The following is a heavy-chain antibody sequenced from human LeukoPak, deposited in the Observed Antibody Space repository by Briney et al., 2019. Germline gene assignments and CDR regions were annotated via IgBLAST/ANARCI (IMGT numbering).Heavy chain of an antibody. V-gene: IGHV4-39*07. CDR3: ARAVSGGSGSYYYYYYYMDV. CDR2: IYYSGST. D-gene: IGHD3-10*01. Sequence: PSETLSLTCTVSGGSIRSSSYYWGWIRQPPGKGLEWIGSIYYSGSTYYNPSLKSRVTISVDTSKNQFSLKLSSVTAADTAVYYCARAVSGGSGSYYYYYYYMDVWGRGTTVTVSS. CDR1: GGSIRSSSYY. J-gene: IGHJ6*03.